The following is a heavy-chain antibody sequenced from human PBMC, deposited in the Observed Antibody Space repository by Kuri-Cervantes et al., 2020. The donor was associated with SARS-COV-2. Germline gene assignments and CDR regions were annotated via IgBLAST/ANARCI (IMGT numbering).Heavy chain of an antibody. CDR1: GYTLTELS. J-gene: IGHJ4*02. Sequence: ASVKVSCKVSGYTLTELSMHWVRQAPGKGLEWMGGFDPEDGETIYAQKFQGRVTMTEDTSTDTAYMELRSLRSDDTAVYYCARDVAPTILWFGEFPPSGDYWGQGTLVTVSS. CDR2: FDPEDGET. CDR3: ARDVAPTILWFGEFPPSGDY. V-gene: IGHV1-24*01. D-gene: IGHD3-10*01.